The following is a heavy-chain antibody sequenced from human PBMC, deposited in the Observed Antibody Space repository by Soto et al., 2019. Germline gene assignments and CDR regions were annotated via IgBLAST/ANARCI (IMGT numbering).Heavy chain of an antibody. CDR1: VYIFTNYW. V-gene: IGHV5-51*01. D-gene: IGHD2-21*01. CDR3: ARLANIFDCDN. J-gene: IGHJ4*01. CDR2: IYPGDSDT. Sequence: PGESLQISCQGSVYIFTNYWIGWVRQMPGKGLEWMGIIYPGDSDTRYSPSFQGQVTISADKSISTAYLQWSSLKASDTAMYYCARLANIFDCDNWGHGNLGPVS.